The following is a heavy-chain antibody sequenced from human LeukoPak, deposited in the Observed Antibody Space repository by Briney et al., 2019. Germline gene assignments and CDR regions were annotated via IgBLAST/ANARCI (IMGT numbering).Heavy chain of an antibody. CDR3: AREVVSIPSYFES. CDR1: GFTVSSGY. Sequence: GGSLRLSCAASGFTVSSGYMYWVRQAPGKGLEWVSFFYRGETTYYAESVRGRFTISRDISKNTLYPLMNSLIPEDTAVYYCAREVVSIPSYFESWGQGTRVTVSS. J-gene: IGHJ4*02. V-gene: IGHV3-53*01. D-gene: IGHD2-15*01. CDR2: FYRGETT.